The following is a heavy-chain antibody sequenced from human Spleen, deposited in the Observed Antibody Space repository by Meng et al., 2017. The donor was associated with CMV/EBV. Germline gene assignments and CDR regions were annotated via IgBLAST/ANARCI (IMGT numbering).Heavy chain of an antibody. J-gene: IGHJ4*02. Sequence: GESLKISCAASGFTFSSYSMNWVRQAPGKGLEWVSSISSSSSYIYYADSVKGRFTISRDNAKNSLYLQMNSLRAEDTAVYYCARALAEWLRFLDYWGQGTLVTVSS. CDR3: ARALAEWLRFLDY. V-gene: IGHV3-21*01. CDR1: GFTFSSYS. CDR2: ISSSSSYI. D-gene: IGHD5-12*01.